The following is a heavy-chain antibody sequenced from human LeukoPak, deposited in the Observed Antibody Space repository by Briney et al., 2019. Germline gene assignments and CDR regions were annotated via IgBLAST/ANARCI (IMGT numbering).Heavy chain of an antibody. Sequence: SETLSLTCTVSGGPISRYYWSWIRQPAGKGLEWIGRIYTSGSTNYNPSLKSRVTMSVDTSKNQFSLKLSSVTAADTAVYYCARGIAVAGTADYWGQGTLGTVSS. V-gene: IGHV4-4*07. D-gene: IGHD6-19*01. CDR3: ARGIAVAGTADY. J-gene: IGHJ4*02. CDR2: IYTSGST. CDR1: GGPISRYY.